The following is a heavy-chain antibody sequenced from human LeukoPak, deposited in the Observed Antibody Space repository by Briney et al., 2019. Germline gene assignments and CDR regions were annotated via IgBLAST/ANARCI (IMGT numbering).Heavy chain of an antibody. J-gene: IGHJ4*02. CDR3: ARDLYGDYAFDY. CDR1: GFTFSSYA. D-gene: IGHD4-17*01. Sequence: GGSLRLSCAASGFTFSSYAMHWVRQAPGKGLEWVAVISYDGSNKYYADSVKGRFTISRDNSKNTLYLQMNSLRAEDTAVYYCARDLYGDYAFDYWGQGTLVTVSS. V-gene: IGHV3-30-3*01. CDR2: ISYDGSNK.